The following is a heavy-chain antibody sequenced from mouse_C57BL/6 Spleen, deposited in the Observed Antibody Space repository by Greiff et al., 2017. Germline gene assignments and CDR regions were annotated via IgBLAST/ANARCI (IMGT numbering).Heavy chain of an antibody. CDR1: GFTFSDYG. D-gene: IGHD1-1*01. CDR3: ARSRDTDAMDY. V-gene: IGHV5-17*01. J-gene: IGHJ4*01. CDR2: ISSGSSTT. Sequence: EVQVVESGGGLVKPGGSLKLSCAASGFTFSDYGMHWVRQAPEKGLEWVAYISSGSSTTYYADTLKGRFTLSRDNAKNTLFLQMTSLRSEDTAMYYCARSRDTDAMDYWGQGTSVTVSS.